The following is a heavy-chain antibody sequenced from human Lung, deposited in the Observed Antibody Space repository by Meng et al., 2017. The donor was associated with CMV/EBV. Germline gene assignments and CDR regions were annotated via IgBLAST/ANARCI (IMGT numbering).Heavy chain of an antibody. J-gene: IGHJ4*02. CDR1: GFNFVDYA. Sequence: SLKISXTASGFNFVDYAMSWVRQAPGKGPEWLGFIRSEGYGGTREYAASVKGRFTISRDDSKSIAYLQMDSLNTEDTALYYCTTGGGGSHGYPYYFDYWGQGXLVTVSS. D-gene: IGHD5-18*01. CDR2: IRSEGYGGTR. CDR3: TTGGGGSHGYPYYFDY. V-gene: IGHV3-49*04.